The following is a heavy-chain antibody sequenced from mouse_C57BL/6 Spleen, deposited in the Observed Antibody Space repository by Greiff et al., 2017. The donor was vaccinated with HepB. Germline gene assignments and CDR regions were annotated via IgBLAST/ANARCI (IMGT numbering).Heavy chain of an antibody. CDR2: ISYDGSN. Sequence: VQLKESGPGLVKPSQSLSLTCSVTGYSIISGYYWKWIRQFPGNKLEWIGYISYDGSNNYNPSLKNRISITRDTTKNQFFLELNSVTTEDTATYYCARDSGSSYFDYWGPGTTLTVSS. V-gene: IGHV3-6*01. D-gene: IGHD1-1*01. CDR3: ARDSGSSYFDY. CDR1: GYSIISGYY. J-gene: IGHJ2*01.